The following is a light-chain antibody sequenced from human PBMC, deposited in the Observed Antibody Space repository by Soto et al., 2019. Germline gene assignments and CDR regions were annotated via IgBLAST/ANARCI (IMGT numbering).Light chain of an antibody. V-gene: IGKV3-11*01. Sequence: EIVLTQSPATLSVSPGERSTLSCMSSQSISSLLAWYQQKPGQAPRLLIYDASNRATGIPARFSGSGSGTDFTLTISSLEPEDFAVYYCQQRNNWPLITFGQGTRLEI. CDR2: DAS. CDR3: QQRNNWPLIT. CDR1: QSISSL. J-gene: IGKJ5*01.